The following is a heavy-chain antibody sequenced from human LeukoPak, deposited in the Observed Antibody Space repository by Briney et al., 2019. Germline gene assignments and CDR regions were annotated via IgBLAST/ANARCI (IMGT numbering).Heavy chain of an antibody. J-gene: IGHJ4*02. D-gene: IGHD1-14*01. CDR3: AARKSTSQGLFDY. V-gene: IGHV4-61*02. CDR2: IYTSGSI. Sequence: PSETLSLTCSVSGGSISSGNYYWSWIRQPAGEGLEWIGRIYTSGSINYNPSLKSRVTISVDTSKNQFSLKLSSVTAADTAVYYCAARKSTSQGLFDYWGQGTLVTVSS. CDR1: GGSISSGNYY.